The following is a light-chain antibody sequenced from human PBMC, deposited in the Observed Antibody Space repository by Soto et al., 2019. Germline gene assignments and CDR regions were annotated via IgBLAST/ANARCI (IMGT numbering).Light chain of an antibody. CDR3: TSYTSSSTYV. J-gene: IGLJ1*01. Sequence: QSVLTQPASVSGSPGQSITISCTGTSSDVGGYNYVSWYQQHPGKAPKLMIYEVXXRPSGVSNRLSGSKSGNTASLTISGLQAEDEADYYCTSYTSSSTYVFGTGNKVTVL. V-gene: IGLV2-14*01. CDR1: SSDVGGYNY. CDR2: EVX.